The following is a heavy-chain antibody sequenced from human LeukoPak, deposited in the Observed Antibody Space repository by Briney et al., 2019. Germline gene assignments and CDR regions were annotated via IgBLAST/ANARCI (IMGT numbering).Heavy chain of an antibody. Sequence: SETLSLTCTVSGGSISSYYWSWIRQPAGKGLEWIGRIYTSGSTNYNPSLKSRVTMSVDTSKNQFSLKLSSVTAADTAEYYCASRGEYCSSTSCYGNYYYYYYMDVWGKGTTVTVSS. V-gene: IGHV4-4*07. CDR1: GGSISSYY. D-gene: IGHD2-2*01. CDR2: IYTSGST. CDR3: ASRGEYCSSTSCYGNYYYYYYMDV. J-gene: IGHJ6*03.